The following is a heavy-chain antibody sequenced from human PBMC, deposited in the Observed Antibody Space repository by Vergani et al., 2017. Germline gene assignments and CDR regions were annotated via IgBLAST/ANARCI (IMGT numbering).Heavy chain of an antibody. CDR3: AKGVAATGDYFYDYMDV. D-gene: IGHD6-13*01. Sequence: QVQLVESGGGVVQPGRSLRLSCAASGFTFSSNGMHWVRQAPGKGLEWVAVISYDGSNKYYADSVKGRFTIARDNSKNTLYLQMNSLRAEDTAVYYCAKGVAATGDYFYDYMDVWGKGTTVTVSS. J-gene: IGHJ6*03. CDR2: ISYDGSNK. V-gene: IGHV3-30*18. CDR1: GFTFSSNG.